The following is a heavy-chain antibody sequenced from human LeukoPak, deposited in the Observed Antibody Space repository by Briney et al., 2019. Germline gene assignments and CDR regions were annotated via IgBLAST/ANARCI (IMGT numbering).Heavy chain of an antibody. CDR1: GFTFGDFA. CDR2: IRASGSTT. V-gene: IGHV3-23*01. J-gene: IGHJ4*02. CDR3: AKRMASTGSYFDY. D-gene: IGHD1-1*01. Sequence: GGSLRLSCAASGFTFGDFAMHWVRQAPGKGLEWVSAIRASGSTTYYADSVKGRFTISRDNAKNTLFLQMNSLRDEDTAVYYCAKRMASTGSYFDYWGQGTLVTVSS.